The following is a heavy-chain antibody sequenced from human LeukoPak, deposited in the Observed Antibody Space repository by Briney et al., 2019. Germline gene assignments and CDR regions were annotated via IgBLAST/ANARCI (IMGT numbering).Heavy chain of an antibody. D-gene: IGHD6-13*01. V-gene: IGHV3-48*03. CDR2: TSSSGSTI. CDR1: GFTFSSYE. CDR3: AKGSSSCDY. J-gene: IGHJ4*02. Sequence: GGSLRLSCAASGFTFSSYEMNWVRQAPGKGLEWVSYTSSSGSTIYYADSVEGRFTISRDNSKNTLYLQMNSLRAEDTAVYYCAKGSSSCDYWGQGTLVTVSS.